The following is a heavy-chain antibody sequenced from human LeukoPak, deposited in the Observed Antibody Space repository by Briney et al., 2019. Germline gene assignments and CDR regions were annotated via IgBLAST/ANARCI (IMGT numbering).Heavy chain of an antibody. CDR2: ISGSGGST. CDR1: GFTFSSYA. CDR3: AKGGLGSGSYYFDYFDY. Sequence: GGSLRLSCAASGFTFSSYAMSWVRQAPGKGLEWVSAISGSGGSTYYADSVKGRFTISRDSSKNTLYLQMNSLRAEDTAVYYCAKGGLGSGSYYFDYFDYWGQGTLVTVSS. D-gene: IGHD1-26*01. V-gene: IGHV3-23*01. J-gene: IGHJ4*02.